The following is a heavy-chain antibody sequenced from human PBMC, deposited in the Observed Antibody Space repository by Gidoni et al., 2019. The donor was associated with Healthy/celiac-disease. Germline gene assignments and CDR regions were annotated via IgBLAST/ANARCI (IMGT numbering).Heavy chain of an antibody. CDR2: IIPSFGTA. D-gene: IGHD2-15*01. V-gene: IGHV1-69*01. J-gene: IGHJ6*04. CDR3: ARGSVVVAATYYYYGMDV. Sequence: QVQLVQSGAEVKKPGSSVKVSCKASGGTFSSYALSWVRQAPGQGLEWMGGIIPSFGTANYAQKFQGRVTITADESTSTAYMELSSLRSEDTAVYYCARGSVVVAATYYYYGMDVWGKGTTVTVSS. CDR1: GGTFSSYA.